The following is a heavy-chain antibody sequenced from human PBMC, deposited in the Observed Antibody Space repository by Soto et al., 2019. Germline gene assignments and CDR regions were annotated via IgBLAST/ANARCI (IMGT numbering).Heavy chain of an antibody. D-gene: IGHD3-3*01. CDR2: INSDGTVT. CDR1: GFTFSRYW. J-gene: IGHJ6*02. CDR3: TRDFSNYYGLDV. Sequence: EVPLVESGGGLVQPGGSLRLSCAASGFTFSRYWMHWVRQAPGKGLVWVSRINSDGTVTNYADSVKGRFTISRDNAKNTVYLQMNSLRAEDTAVYYCTRDFSNYYGLDVWGQGTTVTVSS. V-gene: IGHV3-74*01.